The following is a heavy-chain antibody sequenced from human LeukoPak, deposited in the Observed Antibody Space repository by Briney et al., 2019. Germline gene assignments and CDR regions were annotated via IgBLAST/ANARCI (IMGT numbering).Heavy chain of an antibody. D-gene: IGHD3-22*01. J-gene: IGHJ5*02. CDR3: ARDRAYDSSGNPMFNP. V-gene: IGHV1-2*02. Sequence: HAASVKVSCKASGYTLADFHIQWVRQAPGHGLEWMGTLNPHSGATHYSQKFRGRVTMTRDPSVNTAYMELSRLTSDDTAVYYCARDRAYDSSGNPMFNPWGQGTLVAVYS. CDR2: LNPHSGAT. CDR1: GYTLADFH.